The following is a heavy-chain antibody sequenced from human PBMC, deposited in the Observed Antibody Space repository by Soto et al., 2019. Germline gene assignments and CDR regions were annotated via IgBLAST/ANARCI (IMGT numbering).Heavy chain of an antibody. V-gene: IGHV3-48*01. J-gene: IGHJ5*02. Sequence: TGGSLRLSCAVSGFTFSSHAMHWVRQPPGKGLEWVSYINSNSNNIYYADSVKGRFTISRDNAKNSMYLQMNSLRAEDTAVYYCAREADYVNWFDPWGQGTLVTSPQ. D-gene: IGHD4-17*01. CDR3: AREADYVNWFDP. CDR1: GFTFSSHA. CDR2: INSNSNNI.